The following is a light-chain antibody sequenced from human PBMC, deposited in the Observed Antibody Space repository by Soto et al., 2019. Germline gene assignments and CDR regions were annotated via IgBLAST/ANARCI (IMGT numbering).Light chain of an antibody. J-gene: IGKJ1*01. CDR3: QQYSSCRT. CDR1: QSVSGK. Sequence: EIGMPQSPVTLSVSPGERATLSCRASQSVSGKLAWYQQKPGQPPRLLIYDASTRATGVPARFSGSGSGTEFTLTISSLQSEDFAVYYCQQYSSCRTFGQGTKVEIK. V-gene: IGKV3-15*01. CDR2: DAS.